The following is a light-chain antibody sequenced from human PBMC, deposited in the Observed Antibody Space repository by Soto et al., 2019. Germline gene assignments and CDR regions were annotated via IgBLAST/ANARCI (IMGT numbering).Light chain of an antibody. CDR3: QQYYSHWT. V-gene: IGKV4-1*01. Sequence: IVLTQSPDSLAVSLGERATISCRSSQPILYTSNNKDYLAWYQQKPGQPPKLLIYWASTRESGVPDRFSGSGSGTDFTLTISSLQAEDVATYYCQQYYSHWTFGQGTKVEIK. J-gene: IGKJ1*01. CDR1: QPILYTSNNKDY. CDR2: WAS.